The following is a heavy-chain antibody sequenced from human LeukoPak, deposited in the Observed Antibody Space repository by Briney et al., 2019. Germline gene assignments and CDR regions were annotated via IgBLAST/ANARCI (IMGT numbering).Heavy chain of an antibody. CDR3: ARGVSYYVWGSYRYRRGWFDP. J-gene: IGHJ5*02. CDR2: INHSGST. Sequence: PSETLSLTCAVYGGSFSGYYWSWIRQAPGKELEWIGEINHSGSTNYNPSLKSRVTISVDTSKNQFSLKLSSVTAADTAVYYCARGVSYYVWGSYRYRRGWFDPWGQGTLVTVSS. V-gene: IGHV4-34*01. D-gene: IGHD3-16*02. CDR1: GGSFSGYY.